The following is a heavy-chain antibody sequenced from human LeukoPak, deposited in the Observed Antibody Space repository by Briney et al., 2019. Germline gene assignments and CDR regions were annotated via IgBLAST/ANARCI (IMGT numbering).Heavy chain of an antibody. D-gene: IGHD1-1*01. Sequence: ASVKVSCKASGYSFIKYGISWVRQAPGQGLEWMGWISADNGNTYYTQKFQGRVTMTRNTSITTAYMELSSLRFEDTAVYYCARISTGTTLYYYYMDVWGKGTTVTISS. CDR2: ISADNGNT. CDR1: GYSFIKYG. V-gene: IGHV1-18*01. CDR3: ARISTGTTLYYYYMDV. J-gene: IGHJ6*03.